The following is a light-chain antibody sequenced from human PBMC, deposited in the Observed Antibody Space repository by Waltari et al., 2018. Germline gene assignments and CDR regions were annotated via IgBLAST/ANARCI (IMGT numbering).Light chain of an antibody. J-gene: IGKJ1*01. Sequence: SCRASPSVGRSLAWYQQKPGQPPRLLIYGTSNRATGTPDRFSGGGSGTDFSLTISRLEPEDVAVYYCQHYVSLPVTFGQGTKVEIK. CDR3: QHYVSLPVT. CDR2: GTS. CDR1: PSVGRS. V-gene: IGKV3-20*01.